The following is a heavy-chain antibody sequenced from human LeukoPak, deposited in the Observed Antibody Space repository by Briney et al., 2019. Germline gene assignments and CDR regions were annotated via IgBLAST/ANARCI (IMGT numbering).Heavy chain of an antibody. CDR2: IYSGGNT. V-gene: IGHV3-53*01. CDR1: GFTVSNSY. Sequence: GGSLRLSCAASGFTVSNSYMSWVRQAPGRGLEWVSVIYSGGNTYYTDSMKGRFTISRDNSKNTLYLQMNSLRADDTAVYYCAKTGGPWDWGQGTLVTVSS. CDR3: AKTGGPWD. D-gene: IGHD7-27*01. J-gene: IGHJ4*02.